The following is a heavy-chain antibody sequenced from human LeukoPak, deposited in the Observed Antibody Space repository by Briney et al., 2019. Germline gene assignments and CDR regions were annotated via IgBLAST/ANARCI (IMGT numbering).Heavy chain of an antibody. Sequence: PGRSLRLSCAASGFTFDDYAMHWVRQAPGKGLGWVSGISWNSGSIGYADSVKGRFTISRANPKNSLYLQMNSLRAEDTALYYCAKAPGIAAAIDYWGQGALGTVSP. D-gene: IGHD6-13*01. V-gene: IGHV3-9*01. CDR3: AKAPGIAAAIDY. CDR2: ISWNSGSI. CDR1: GFTFDDYA. J-gene: IGHJ4*02.